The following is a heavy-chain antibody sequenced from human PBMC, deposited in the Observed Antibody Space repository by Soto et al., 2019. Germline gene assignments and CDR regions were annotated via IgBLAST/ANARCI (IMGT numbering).Heavy chain of an antibody. D-gene: IGHD3-10*01. V-gene: IGHV3-48*03. J-gene: IGHJ6*02. Sequence: GGSLRLSCAASGFTFSSYEMNWVRQAPGKGLEWVSYISSSGSTIYYADSVKGRFTISRDNAKNSLYLQMNSLRAEDTAVYYCARVLQITMVRGVITASYYYYGMDVWGQGTTVTVSS. CDR2: ISSSGSTI. CDR3: ARVLQITMVRGVITASYYYYGMDV. CDR1: GFTFSSYE.